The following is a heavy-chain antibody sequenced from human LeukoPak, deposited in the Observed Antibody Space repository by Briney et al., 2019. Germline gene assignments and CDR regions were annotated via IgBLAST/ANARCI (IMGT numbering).Heavy chain of an antibody. CDR2: IYPGDSGT. CDR3: ARHPLVRGVDYGMDV. V-gene: IGHV5-51*01. Sequence: GESLKISCKGSGYSFTSYWIGWVRQMPGKGLEWMGIIYPGDSGTRYSPSFQGQVTISADKSISTAYLQWSSLKASDTAMYYCARHPLVRGVDYGMDVWGQGTTVTVSS. J-gene: IGHJ6*02. D-gene: IGHD3-10*01. CDR1: GYSFTSYW.